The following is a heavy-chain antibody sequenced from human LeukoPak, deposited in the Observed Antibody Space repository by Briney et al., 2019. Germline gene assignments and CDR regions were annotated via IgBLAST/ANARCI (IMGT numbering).Heavy chain of an antibody. CDR2: IYTSGST. D-gene: IGHD2-2*01. CDR3: ARGLVVPAALGYYYYMDV. CDR1: GGSISSYY. Sequence: PSETLSLTCTVSGGSISSYYWSWIRQPAGKGLEWIGRIYTSGSTNYNPSLKSRVTISVDKSKNQFSLKLSSVTAAHTAVYYCARGLVVPAALGYYYYMDVWGKGTTVTVSS. V-gene: IGHV4-4*07. J-gene: IGHJ6*03.